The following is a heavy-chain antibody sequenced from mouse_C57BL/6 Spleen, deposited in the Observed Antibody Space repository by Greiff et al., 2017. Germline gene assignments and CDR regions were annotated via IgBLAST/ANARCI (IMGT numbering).Heavy chain of an antibody. D-gene: IGHD2-1*01. J-gene: IGHJ4*01. CDR3: AYGNSFNYYARDY. CDR1: GFSLTSYG. V-gene: IGHV2-6*03. CDR2: IWSDGST. Sequence: VKLVESGPGLVAPSQSLSITCTVSGFSLTSYGVHWVRQPPGKGLEWLVVIWSDGSTTYNSALKSRLSISKDNSKSQVFLKMNSLQTDDTAMYYCAYGNSFNYYARDYWGQGTSVTVSS.